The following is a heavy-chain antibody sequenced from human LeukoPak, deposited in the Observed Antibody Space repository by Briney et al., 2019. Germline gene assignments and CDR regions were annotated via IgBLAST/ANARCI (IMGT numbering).Heavy chain of an antibody. V-gene: IGHV4-59*01. CDR3: ARSWGTPYYGVDV. CDR2: IHNTGST. Sequence: SETLSLTCTVSGGSISIYYWSWTRQSPGKGLEWIGYIHNTGSTDYNPSLKSRVTISVDTSKNQFSLKLSSVTAADPAVYYCARSWGTPYYGVDVWGQGTTVTVS. CDR1: GGSISIYY. D-gene: IGHD1-26*01. J-gene: IGHJ6*02.